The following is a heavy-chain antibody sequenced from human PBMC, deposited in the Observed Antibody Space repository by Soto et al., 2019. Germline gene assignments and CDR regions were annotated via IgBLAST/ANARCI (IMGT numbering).Heavy chain of an antibody. CDR2: IYSGGST. Sequence: GSLRLSCAASGFTVSSNYMSWVRQAPGKGLEWVSVIYSGGSTYYADSVKGRFTISRDNSKNTLYLQMNSLRAEDTAVYYCARSIVVVPAAIAVGWFDPWGQGTLVTVS. V-gene: IGHV3-66*01. D-gene: IGHD2-2*02. CDR3: ARSIVVVPAAIAVGWFDP. CDR1: GFTVSSNY. J-gene: IGHJ5*02.